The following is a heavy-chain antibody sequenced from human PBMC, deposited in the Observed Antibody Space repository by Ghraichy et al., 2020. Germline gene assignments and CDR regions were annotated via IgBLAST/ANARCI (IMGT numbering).Heavy chain of an antibody. V-gene: IGHV1-2*04. CDR2: INPNSGGT. CDR3: ARAMYSSSWYHYYYYGMDV. Sequence: ASVKVSCKASGYTFTGYYMHWVRQAPGQGLEWMGWINPNSGGTNYAQKFQGWVTMTRDTSISTAYMELSRLRSDDTAVYYCARAMYSSSWYHYYYYGMDVWGQGTTVTVSS. CDR1: GYTFTGYY. D-gene: IGHD6-13*01. J-gene: IGHJ6*02.